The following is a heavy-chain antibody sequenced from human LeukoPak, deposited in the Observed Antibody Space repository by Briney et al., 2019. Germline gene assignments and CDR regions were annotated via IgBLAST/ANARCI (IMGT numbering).Heavy chain of an antibody. D-gene: IGHD6-13*01. Sequence: SETLSLTCTVSGGSISSSSYYWGWIRQPPGKGLEWIGSIYYSGSTYYNPSLKSRVTISVDTSKNQFSLKLSSVTAADTAVYYCARDEAADLKALDYWGQGTLVTVSS. CDR2: IYYSGST. J-gene: IGHJ4*02. CDR1: GGSISSSSYY. CDR3: ARDEAADLKALDY. V-gene: IGHV4-39*07.